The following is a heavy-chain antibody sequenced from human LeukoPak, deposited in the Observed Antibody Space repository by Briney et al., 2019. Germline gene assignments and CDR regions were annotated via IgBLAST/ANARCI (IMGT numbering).Heavy chain of an antibody. J-gene: IGHJ3*01. CDR3: AKPGASYAFDL. D-gene: IGHD4/OR15-4a*01. CDR2: IRYDGSNQ. Sequence: SGGSLSLSCAASGFTFSSYGMHWVRQAPGKGLEWVAFIRYDGSNQYYADSVKGRFIISRDNSKNTLYLQMNILRAEDTAVYYCAKPGASYAFDLWGQGTMVTVSS. V-gene: IGHV3-30*02. CDR1: GFTFSSYG.